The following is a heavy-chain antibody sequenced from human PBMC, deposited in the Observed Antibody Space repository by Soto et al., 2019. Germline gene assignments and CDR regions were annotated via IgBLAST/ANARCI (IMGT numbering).Heavy chain of an antibody. D-gene: IGHD3-22*01. CDR1: GYTFTSYY. CDR2: INPSGGST. V-gene: IGHV1-46*01. J-gene: IGHJ6*02. CDR3: AGAGYYDSSGYYGYYYGMDG. Sequence: GASVKVSCKASGYTFTSYYMHWVRQAPGQGLEWMGIINPSGGSTSYAQKFQGRVTMTRDTSTSTVYMELSSLRSEDTAVYYCAGAGYYDSSGYYGYYYGMDGWGQGNTVTFSS.